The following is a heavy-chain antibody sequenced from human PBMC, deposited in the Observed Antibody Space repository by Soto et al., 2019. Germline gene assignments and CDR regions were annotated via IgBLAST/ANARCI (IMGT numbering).Heavy chain of an antibody. J-gene: IGHJ6*02. CDR2: ISSSSSTI. V-gene: IGHV3-48*02. D-gene: IGHD3-3*01. CDR3: ARDESDDFWSGYPRLFIHGMDV. CDR1: GFTFSSYS. Sequence: EVQLVESGGGLVQPGGSLRLSCAASGFTFSSYSMNWVRQAPGKGLEWVSYISSSSSTIYYADSVKGRFTISRDNAKNSLYLQMNSLRDEDTAVYYCARDESDDFWSGYPRLFIHGMDVWGQGTTVTVFS.